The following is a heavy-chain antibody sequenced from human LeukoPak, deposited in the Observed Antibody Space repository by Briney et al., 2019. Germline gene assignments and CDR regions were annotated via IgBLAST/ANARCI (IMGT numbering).Heavy chain of an antibody. CDR2: IYTSGST. J-gene: IGHJ4*02. V-gene: IGHV4-4*07. CDR1: GGSISSYY. Sequence: SETLSLTCTVSGGSISSYYWSWIRQPAGKGLEWIGRIYTSGSTNYNPSLKSRVTMSVDTSKNQSSLKLSSVTAADTAVYYCARGKTRTLYDFWSGYLDYWGQGTLVTVSS. D-gene: IGHD3-3*01. CDR3: ARGKTRTLYDFWSGYLDY.